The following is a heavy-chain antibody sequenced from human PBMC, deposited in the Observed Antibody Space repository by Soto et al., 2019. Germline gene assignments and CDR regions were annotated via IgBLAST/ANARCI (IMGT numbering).Heavy chain of an antibody. CDR1: GYTFTGYY. Sequence: GASVKVSCKASGYTFTGYYMHWVRQASGQGLEWMGWINPNSGGTNYAQKFQGWVTMTRDTSISTAYMELSRLRSDDTAVYYCARSGGYDFWSGYYYYYYGMDVWGQGTTVTVSS. V-gene: IGHV1-2*04. CDR3: ARSGGYDFWSGYYYYYYGMDV. D-gene: IGHD3-3*01. CDR2: INPNSGGT. J-gene: IGHJ6*02.